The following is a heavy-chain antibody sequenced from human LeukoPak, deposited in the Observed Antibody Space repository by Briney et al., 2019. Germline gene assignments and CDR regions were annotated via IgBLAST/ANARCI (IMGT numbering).Heavy chain of an antibody. CDR3: ARDMEPNYYGSGAPFDY. Sequence: GGSLRLSCAASGFTFDDYGMSWVRQAPGKGLEWVSGINWNGGSTGCADSVKGRFTISRDNAKNSLYPQMNSLRAEDTALYHCARDMEPNYYGSGAPFDYWGQGTLVTVSS. CDR2: INWNGGST. J-gene: IGHJ4*02. D-gene: IGHD3-10*01. CDR1: GFTFDDYG. V-gene: IGHV3-20*01.